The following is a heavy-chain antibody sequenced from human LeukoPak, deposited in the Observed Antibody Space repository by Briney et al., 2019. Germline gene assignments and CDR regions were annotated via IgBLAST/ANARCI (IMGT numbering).Heavy chain of an antibody. CDR2: ISSSSSYI. CDR1: GFTFSSYS. V-gene: IGHV3-21*01. D-gene: IGHD3-10*01. CDR3: AGPFYGSGSYFLYGY. J-gene: IGHJ4*02. Sequence: GGSLTLSCAASGFTFSSYSMNWVRQAPGKGLEWVSSISSSSSYIYYADSVKGRFTISRDNAKNSLYLQMNSLRAEDTAVYYCAGPFYGSGSYFLYGYWGQGTLVTVSS.